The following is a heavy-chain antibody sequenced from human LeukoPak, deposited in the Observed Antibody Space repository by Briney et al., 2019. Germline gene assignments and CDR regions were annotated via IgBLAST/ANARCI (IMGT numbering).Heavy chain of an antibody. V-gene: IGHV1-46*01. CDR3: ARDQEGFDY. CDR2: IYPRDGST. CDR1: GYTFTSNY. J-gene: IGHJ4*02. Sequence: ASVKVSCKASGYTFTSNYIHWVRQAPGQGLEWMGMIYPRDGSTSYAQKFQGRVTVTRDTSTSTVHMELSGLRSEDMAVYYCARDQEGFDYWGQGTQVTVSS.